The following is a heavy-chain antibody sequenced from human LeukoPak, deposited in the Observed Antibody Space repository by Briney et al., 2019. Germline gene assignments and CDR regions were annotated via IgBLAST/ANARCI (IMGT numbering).Heavy chain of an antibody. J-gene: IGHJ4*02. CDR2: IYYSGST. CDR1: GGSISSYY. V-gene: IGHV4-59*01. CDR3: ARGVRRVAATYYFDY. Sequence: SETLSLTCTVSGGSISSYYWSWIRQPPGKELEWIGYIYYSGSTNYNPSLKSRVTISVDTSKNQFSLKLSSVTAADTAVYYCARGVRRVAATYYFDYWGQGTLVTVSS. D-gene: IGHD2-15*01.